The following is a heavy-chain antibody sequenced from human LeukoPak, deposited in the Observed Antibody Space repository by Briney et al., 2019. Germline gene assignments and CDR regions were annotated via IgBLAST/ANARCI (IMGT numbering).Heavy chain of an antibody. CDR2: TYHGGAT. D-gene: IGHD3-10*01. J-gene: IGHJ4*02. CDR1: GYSISSGFL. CDR3: ARGSGYWTYYFDY. Sequence: KPSETLSLTCTVSGYSISSGFLWGWIRQPPGKGLEWIGSTYHGGATYSNPSLKSRVIISEDTSKNQFSLKLSSVTAADTAVYYCARGSGYWTYYFDYWGQGTLVTVSS. V-gene: IGHV4-38-2*02.